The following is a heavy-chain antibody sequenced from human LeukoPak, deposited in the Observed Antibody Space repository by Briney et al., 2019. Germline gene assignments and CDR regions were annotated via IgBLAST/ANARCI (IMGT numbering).Heavy chain of an antibody. CDR2: ISSYHGNA. CDR1: GYDFTKHG. CDR3: AREGSSRWFPLFDY. Sequence: ASVKVSCKASGYDFTKHGISWVRQAPGQGLGWVGWISSYHGNANYAENFQDRVVMTRDTSTGTAYMELRSLRPDDTAVYYCAREGSSRWFPLFDYWGQGTLVIVSS. D-gene: IGHD6-19*01. V-gene: IGHV1-18*01. J-gene: IGHJ4*02.